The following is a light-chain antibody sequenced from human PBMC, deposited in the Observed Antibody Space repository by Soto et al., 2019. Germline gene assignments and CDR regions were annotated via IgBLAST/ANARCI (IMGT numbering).Light chain of an antibody. CDR2: AAS. Sequence: DIQMTQSPSSLPASVGDRVTITCRASQSISSYLNWYQQKPGKAPKLLIYAASSLQSGVPSRFGGSGSGTDFTLTISSLQPEDFATYYCQQSYSTPLFGPGTKVDIK. J-gene: IGKJ3*01. CDR3: QQSYSTPL. CDR1: QSISSY. V-gene: IGKV1-39*01.